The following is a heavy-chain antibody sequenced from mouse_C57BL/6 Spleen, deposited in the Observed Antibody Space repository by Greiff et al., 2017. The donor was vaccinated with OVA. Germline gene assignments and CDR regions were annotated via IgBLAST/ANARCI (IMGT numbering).Heavy chain of an antibody. CDR1: GFTFSDYG. CDR2: ISSGSSTI. V-gene: IGHV5-17*01. D-gene: IGHD2-1*01. J-gene: IGHJ2*01. Sequence: EVKLVESGGGLVKPGGSLKLSCAASGFTFSDYGMHWVRQAPEKGLEWVAYISSGSSTIYYADTVKGRFTISRDNAKNTLFLQMTSLRSEDTAMYYCARTPHGNYVGYFDYWGQGTTLTVSS. CDR3: ARTPHGNYVGYFDY.